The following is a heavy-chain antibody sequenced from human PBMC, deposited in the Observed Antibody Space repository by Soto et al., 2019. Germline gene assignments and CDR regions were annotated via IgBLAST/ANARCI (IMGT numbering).Heavy chain of an antibody. CDR2: ISWNSGST. J-gene: IGHJ3*02. CDR1: GFTFDDYA. Sequence: EVKLMESGGGLVQPGRSLRLSCAASGFTFDDYAMHWVRQTPGKGLEWVSGISWNSGSTVYADSVKGRFTISRDNERNSLYLQMNSLRAEDTAVYYCAKVWSSKGLANFFSAFDIWGQGTMVTVSS. D-gene: IGHD3-10*01. V-gene: IGHV3-9*01. CDR3: AKVWSSKGLANFFSAFDI.